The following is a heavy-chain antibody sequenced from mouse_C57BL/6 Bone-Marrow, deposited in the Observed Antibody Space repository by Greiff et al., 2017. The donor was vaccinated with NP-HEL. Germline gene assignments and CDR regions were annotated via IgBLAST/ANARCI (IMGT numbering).Heavy chain of an antibody. CDR3: AIRYYFDY. J-gene: IGHJ2*01. CDR1: GYTFTDYY. V-gene: IGHV1-76*01. Sequence: VQLQQSGAELVRPGASVKLSCKASGYTFTDYYINWVKQRPGQGLEWIARIYPGSGNTYYNEKFKGKATLTAEKSSSTAYMQLSSLTSEDSAVYFCAIRYYFDYWGQGTTLTVSS. CDR2: IYPGSGNT. D-gene: IGHD1-1*01.